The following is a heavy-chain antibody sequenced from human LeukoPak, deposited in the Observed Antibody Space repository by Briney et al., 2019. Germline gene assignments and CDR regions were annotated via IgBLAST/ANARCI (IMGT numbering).Heavy chain of an antibody. CDR2: VKSKTDGGTT. V-gene: IGHV3-15*01. Sequence: GGSLRLSCAASGFTFSSYGLHWIRQAPGKGLEWVGRVKSKTDGGTTDYAAPVKGRFTISRDDSKNTLYQPMNSLKTEDTAVSYCTTAKYSGSRKVFDYWGQGTLVTVSS. CDR3: TTAKYSGSRKVFDY. D-gene: IGHD1-26*01. J-gene: IGHJ4*02. CDR1: GFTFSSYG.